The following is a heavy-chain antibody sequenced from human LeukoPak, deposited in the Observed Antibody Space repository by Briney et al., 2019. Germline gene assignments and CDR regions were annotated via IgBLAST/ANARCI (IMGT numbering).Heavy chain of an antibody. CDR3: ARSLVVVITTEGNYFDY. V-gene: IGHV1-69*13. Sequence: SVKVSCKASGGTFSSYAISWVRQAPGQGLEWMGGIIPIFGTANYAQKFQGRVTITADESTSTAYMELSSLRSEDTAVYYCARSLVVVITTEGNYFDYWGRGTLVTVSS. J-gene: IGHJ4*02. CDR2: IIPIFGTA. CDR1: GGTFSSYA. D-gene: IGHD3-22*01.